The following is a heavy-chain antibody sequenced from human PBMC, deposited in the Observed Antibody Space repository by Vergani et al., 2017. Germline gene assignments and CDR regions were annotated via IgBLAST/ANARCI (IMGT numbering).Heavy chain of an antibody. V-gene: IGHV4-38-2*01. CDR3: ARVGWLLVFPVI. Sequence: QVQLQESGPGLVKPSETLSLICAVSGSSISSGYYWGWIRQPPEKGLEWIGSIYHTGSTYYNPSLKSRLTISVDTSKNQFSLRLSSVTAADTAVYYCARVGWLLVFPVIWGQGTLVTVSS. J-gene: IGHJ4*02. CDR2: IYHTGST. D-gene: IGHD2-15*01. CDR1: GSSISSGYY.